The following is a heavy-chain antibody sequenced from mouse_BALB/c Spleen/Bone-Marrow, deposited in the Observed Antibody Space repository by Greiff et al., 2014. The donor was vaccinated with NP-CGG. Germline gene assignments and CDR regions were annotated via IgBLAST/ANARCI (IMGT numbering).Heavy chain of an antibody. CDR2: INSGSGGT. V-gene: IGHV1-54*01. CDR1: GYAFTNYL. Sequence: VQLQQSGAELVRPGTSVKVSCKGSGYAFTNYLIEWVKRRPGQGLEWIGVINSGSGGTKYNEMFKGKATLTADKSSSTAYMQLSSLASDDSAVYFCARAITDAMDYWGQGTSVTVSS. D-gene: IGHD2-4*01. J-gene: IGHJ4*01. CDR3: ARAITDAMDY.